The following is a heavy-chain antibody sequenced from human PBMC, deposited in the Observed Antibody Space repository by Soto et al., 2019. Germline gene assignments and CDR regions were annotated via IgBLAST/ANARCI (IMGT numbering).Heavy chain of an antibody. CDR2: IIPILGIA. Sequence: QVQLVQSGAEVKKPGSSVKVSCKASGGTFSSYTISWVRQAPGQGLEWMGRIIPILGIANYAQKFQGRVTITADKSSSTAYMELRSLRSEDTAVYYCASSRVAAAGYYYGMDVWGQGTTVTVSS. J-gene: IGHJ6*02. CDR1: GGTFSSYT. CDR3: ASSRVAAAGYYYGMDV. V-gene: IGHV1-69*02. D-gene: IGHD6-13*01.